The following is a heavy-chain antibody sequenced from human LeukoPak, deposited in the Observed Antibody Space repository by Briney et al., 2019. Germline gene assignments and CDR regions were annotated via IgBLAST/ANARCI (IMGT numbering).Heavy chain of an antibody. CDR1: GFTFSSYE. V-gene: IGHV3-48*03. D-gene: IGHD3-22*01. CDR2: ISSSGSTI. CDR3: ASTQPYDSSGYYSRMYYFDY. Sequence: GGSLRLSCAASGFTFSSYEMNWVRQAPGKGLEWVSYISSSGSTIYYADSVKGRFTISRDNAKNSLYLQMNSLRAEDTAVYYCASTQPYDSSGYYSRMYYFDYWGQGTLVTVSS. J-gene: IGHJ4*02.